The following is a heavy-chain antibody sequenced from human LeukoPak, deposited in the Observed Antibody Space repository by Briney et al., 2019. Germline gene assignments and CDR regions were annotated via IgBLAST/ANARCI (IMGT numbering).Heavy chain of an antibody. CDR1: GFTFSSYW. CDR3: ARIYGDYVLYYFDY. V-gene: IGHV3-7*01. J-gene: IGHJ4*02. Sequence: AGGSLRLSCVASGFTFSSYWMSWVRQAPGKGLEWVANIKQDGSEKYYVDSVKGRFTISRDNAKNSLYLQMNSLRAEDTAVYYCARIYGDYVLYYFDYWGQGTLVTVSS. D-gene: IGHD4-17*01. CDR2: IKQDGSEK.